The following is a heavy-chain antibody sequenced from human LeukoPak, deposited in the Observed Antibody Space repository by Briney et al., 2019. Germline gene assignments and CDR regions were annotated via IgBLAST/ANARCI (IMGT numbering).Heavy chain of an antibody. CDR2: MNADSGNT. D-gene: IGHD3-10*01. CDR3: ARLFYNNSGFGYYYYSMDV. V-gene: IGHV1-8*02. J-gene: IGHJ6*03. Sequence: GASVKVSCMASGYTFSNYDINWVRQAPGQGLEWMGWMNADSGNTGYEHRFQGRLTLTRNTSIRTAYMELSSLSSEDTAVYFCARLFYNNSGFGYYYYSMDVWGEGTTVTVSS. CDR1: GYTFSNYD.